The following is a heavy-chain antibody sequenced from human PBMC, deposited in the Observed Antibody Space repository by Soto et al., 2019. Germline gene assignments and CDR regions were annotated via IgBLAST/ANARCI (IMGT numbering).Heavy chain of an antibody. CDR2: IYHSGST. J-gene: IGHJ5*02. D-gene: IGHD3-10*01. CDR3: ARNVTLVRGLIRYNWFDP. V-gene: IGHV4-38-2*02. CDR1: GFSINSADY. Sequence: SETLSLTCTVSGFSINSADYWGWIRQPPGKGLEWIGSIYHSGSTHYNAALRSRVTISVDTSKNQFSLKLSSVTAADTAVYYCARNVTLVRGLIRYNWFDPWGQGTLVTVSS.